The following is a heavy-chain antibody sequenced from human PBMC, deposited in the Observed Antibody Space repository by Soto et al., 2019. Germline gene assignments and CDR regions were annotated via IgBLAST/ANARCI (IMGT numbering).Heavy chain of an antibody. Sequence: EVQLVQSGGGLVQSGGSLRLSCAASGFTFGRYWMSWVRQSPGKGLEWVANIKQDESEKYYVDSVKGQFTITRENAQNSLYIQMNSQRAEDTAVYDCARAETQPYNMWSAYSQGFDSWGQGTLVTVSS. CDR2: IKQDESEK. D-gene: IGHD3-3*01. CDR3: ARAETQPYNMWSAYSQGFDS. V-gene: IGHV3-7*01. CDR1: GFTFGRYW. J-gene: IGHJ5*02.